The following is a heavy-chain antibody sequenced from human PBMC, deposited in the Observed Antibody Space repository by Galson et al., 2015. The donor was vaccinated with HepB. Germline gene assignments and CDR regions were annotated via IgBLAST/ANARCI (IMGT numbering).Heavy chain of an antibody. D-gene: IGHD2-8*01. CDR3: ARALMGSVWYFDL. CDR1: GGSISPYY. Sequence: ETLSLTCAISGGSISPYYWNWVRQPPGKGLEWIAVIDFSGNSNYNPSLKSRVAISADTSKNQFSLKLSSVTAADTAVYYCARALMGSVWYFDLWGRGTLVTVSA. V-gene: IGHV4-59*01. CDR2: IDFSGNS. J-gene: IGHJ2*01.